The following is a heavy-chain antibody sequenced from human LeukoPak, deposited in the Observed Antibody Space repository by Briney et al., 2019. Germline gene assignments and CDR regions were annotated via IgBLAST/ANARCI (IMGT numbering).Heavy chain of an antibody. Sequence: ASLKVSCKASGYTFTGYYMHWVRQAPGQGLEWMGWINPNSGGTNYAQKFQGWVTMTRDTSISTAYMELSRLRSDDTAVYYCARGAPSYCSSTSCLAYYFDYWGQGTLVTVSS. J-gene: IGHJ4*02. CDR2: INPNSGGT. CDR1: GYTFTGYY. V-gene: IGHV1-2*04. D-gene: IGHD2-2*01. CDR3: ARGAPSYCSSTSCLAYYFDY.